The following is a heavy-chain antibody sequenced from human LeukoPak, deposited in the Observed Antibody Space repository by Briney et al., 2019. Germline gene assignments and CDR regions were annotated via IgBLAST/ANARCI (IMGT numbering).Heavy chain of an antibody. V-gene: IGHV3-30*02. CDR1: GFTSSSYG. D-gene: IGHD6-13*01. CDR3: AKGAPYSSSWFLDY. CDR2: IRYDGSNK. J-gene: IGHJ4*02. Sequence: GGSLRLSCAASGFTSSSYGMHWVRQAPGKGLEWVAFIRYDGSNKYYADSVKGRFTISRDNSKNTLYLQMNSLRAEDTAVYYCAKGAPYSSSWFLDYWGQGTLVTVSS.